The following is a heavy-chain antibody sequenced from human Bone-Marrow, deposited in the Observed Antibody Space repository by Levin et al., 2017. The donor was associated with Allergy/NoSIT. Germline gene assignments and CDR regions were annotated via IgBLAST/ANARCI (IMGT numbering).Heavy chain of an antibody. CDR1: GFSLGTTGMR. V-gene: IGHV2-70*04. J-gene: IGHJ3*01. Sequence: SGPTLVKPTHTLTLTCTFSGFSLGTTGMRVSWLRQPPGKALEWLARIDWDDERFYTPSMETRLTISKDPSKDQVVLTLTNIDPLDSATYYCARTTEIYNSASRLTFDVWGQGTMVTVSS. D-gene: IGHD6-19*01. CDR2: IDWDDER. CDR3: ARTTEIYNSASRLTFDV.